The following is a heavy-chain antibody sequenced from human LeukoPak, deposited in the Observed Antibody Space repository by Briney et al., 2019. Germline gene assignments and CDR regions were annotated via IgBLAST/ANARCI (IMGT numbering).Heavy chain of an antibody. CDR1: GGSISSGGYY. CDR3: ARSPAEALELRGYFDY. Sequence: SETLSLTCTVSGGSISSGGYYWSWIRQHPGKGLEWIGYIYYSGSTYYNPSLKSRVTISVDTSKNQFSLKLSSVTAADTAVYYCARSPAEALELRGYFDYWGQGTLVTVSS. CDR2: IYYSGST. V-gene: IGHV4-31*03. J-gene: IGHJ4*02. D-gene: IGHD1-7*01.